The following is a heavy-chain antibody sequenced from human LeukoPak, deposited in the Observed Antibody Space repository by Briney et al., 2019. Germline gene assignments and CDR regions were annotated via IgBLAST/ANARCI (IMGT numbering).Heavy chain of an antibody. CDR3: AKALGPYYFDY. CDR1: GFTFSSYA. D-gene: IGHD7-27*01. Sequence: AGGSLRLSCAASGFTFSSYAMHWVRQAPGKGLEWVAFIRNDGTNKYYADSVKGRFTISRDNSKNTLYLQVNSLRAEDTAVFYCAKALGPYYFDYWGQGTLVTVSS. CDR2: IRNDGTNK. V-gene: IGHV3-30*02. J-gene: IGHJ4*02.